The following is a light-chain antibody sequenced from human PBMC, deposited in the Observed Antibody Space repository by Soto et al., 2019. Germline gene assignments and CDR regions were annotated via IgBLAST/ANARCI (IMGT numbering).Light chain of an antibody. CDR2: DAS. CDR1: QGVSSY. J-gene: IGKJ2*01. Sequence: EIVLTQSPATLSLSPGERATLSCRASQGVSSYLAWYQQKPGQAPRLLIYDASNRATGIPARFSGSGSGTDFTLTISSLEPEDFAVYYCQQRSNWPSYTFGQGTKLEI. V-gene: IGKV3-11*01. CDR3: QQRSNWPSYT.